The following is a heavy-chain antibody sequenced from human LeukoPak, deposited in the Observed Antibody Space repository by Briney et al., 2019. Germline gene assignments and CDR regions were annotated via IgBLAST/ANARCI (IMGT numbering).Heavy chain of an antibody. CDR1: GFTFSSYA. CDR3: ARVGVAWDIVVVPAAGYFQH. D-gene: IGHD2-2*01. V-gene: IGHV3-30*04. J-gene: IGHJ1*01. CDR2: ISYDGSNK. Sequence: GGSLRLSCAASGFTFSSYAMHWVRQAPGKGLEWVADISYDGSNKYYADSVKGRFTISRDNSKNTLYLQMNSLRAEDTAVYYCARVGVAWDIVVVPAAGYFQHWGQGTLVTVSS.